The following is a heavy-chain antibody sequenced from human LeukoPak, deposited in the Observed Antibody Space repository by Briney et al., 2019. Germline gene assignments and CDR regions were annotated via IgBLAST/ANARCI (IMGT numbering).Heavy chain of an antibody. J-gene: IGHJ6*03. Sequence: SETLSLTCTVSGGSISSGGYYWSWIRQPPGKGLEWIGYIYHSGSTYYNPSLKSRVTISVDRSKNQFSLKLSSVTAADTAVYYCARSPFWSGYYYYYYMDVWGKGTTVTVSS. CDR1: GGSISSGGYY. CDR2: IYHSGST. V-gene: IGHV4-30-2*02. D-gene: IGHD3-3*01. CDR3: ARSPFWSGYYYYYYMDV.